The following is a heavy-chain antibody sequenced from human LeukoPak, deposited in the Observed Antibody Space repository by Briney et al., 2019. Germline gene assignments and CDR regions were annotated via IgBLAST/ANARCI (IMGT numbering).Heavy chain of an antibody. D-gene: IGHD1-1*01. V-gene: IGHV1-2*02. Sequence: ASVKVSCKASGYNSIDYFMHWVRQAPGQGREWMGWINPNRGGSNFAQKFQGRVTMTRDTSISTVYMELSSLRCDDTAVYYCATRRWNDRFVDYWGQGTLVTVSS. J-gene: IGHJ4*02. CDR3: ATRRWNDRFVDY. CDR2: INPNRGGS. CDR1: GYNSIDYF.